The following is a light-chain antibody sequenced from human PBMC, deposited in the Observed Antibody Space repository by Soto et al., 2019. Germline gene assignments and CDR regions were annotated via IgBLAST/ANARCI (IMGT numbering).Light chain of an antibody. CDR2: SAS. V-gene: IGKV3-15*01. Sequence: EIVMTQSPATLSVSPGERATLFRRASQSVRSNFLAWYQQKPGQAPRLLIYSASTRATDIPARFSGSGSGTEFTLTISSLQSEDFAVYYCQQYSAWPLTFGGGTKVEIK. J-gene: IGKJ4*01. CDR1: QSVRSN. CDR3: QQYSAWPLT.